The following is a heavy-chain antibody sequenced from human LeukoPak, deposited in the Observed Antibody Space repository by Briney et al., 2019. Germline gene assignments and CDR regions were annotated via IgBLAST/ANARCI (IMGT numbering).Heavy chain of an antibody. CDR2: INPNSGGT. V-gene: IGHV1-2*02. CDR1: GYTFTGYY. D-gene: IGHD3-10*01. J-gene: IGHJ4*02. Sequence: GASVKVSCKASGYTFTGYYMHWVRQAPGQGLEWMGWINPNSGGTNYAQKFQGRVTMTRDTSISTAYMELSRLRSDDTAVYYCAREPSMVRGVQGDTFDYWGQGTLVTVSS. CDR3: AREPSMVRGVQGDTFDY.